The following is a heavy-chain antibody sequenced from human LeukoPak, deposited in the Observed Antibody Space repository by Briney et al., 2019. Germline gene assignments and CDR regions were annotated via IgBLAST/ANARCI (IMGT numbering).Heavy chain of an antibody. CDR3: ASSFTFGGVIAPADY. J-gene: IGHJ4*02. V-gene: IGHV1-18*01. D-gene: IGHD3-16*02. CDR2: ISAYNGNT. Sequence: ASVKVSCKASGYTFTSYGISWVRQAPGQGLEWMGWISAYNGNTNYAQKLQGRVTTTTDTSTSTAYMELRSLRSDDTAVYYCASSFTFGGVIAPADYWGQGTLVTVSS. CDR1: GYTFTSYG.